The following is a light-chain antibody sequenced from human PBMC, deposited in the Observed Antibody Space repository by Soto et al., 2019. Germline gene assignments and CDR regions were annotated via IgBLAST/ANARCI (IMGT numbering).Light chain of an antibody. CDR1: SSDVGGYNY. J-gene: IGLJ2*01. CDR3: SSYAGSKNLV. Sequence: QSALTQPPSASGSPGQSVTISRTGTSSDVGGYNYVSWYQQHPGKAPKLMIYEVSKWPSGVPDRFSGSKSGNTASLTVSGLQAEDEADYYCSSYAGSKNLVFGGGTKLTVL. CDR2: EVS. V-gene: IGLV2-8*01.